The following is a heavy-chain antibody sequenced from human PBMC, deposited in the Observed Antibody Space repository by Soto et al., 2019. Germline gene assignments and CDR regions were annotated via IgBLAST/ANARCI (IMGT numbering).Heavy chain of an antibody. V-gene: IGHV3-11*01. D-gene: IGHD6-19*01. CDR2: ISTSGSII. Sequence: QVQLVESGGGLVKPGGSLRLSCVAAGFTFTDSYMSWIRQAPGKGLEWVSYISTSGSIIHYADSVKGRFTISRDNAKKSLYLQMNSLRAEDTAVYYCARGQPVSGWPSDYWGQGTLVTVFS. J-gene: IGHJ4*02. CDR3: ARGQPVSGWPSDY. CDR1: GFTFTDSY.